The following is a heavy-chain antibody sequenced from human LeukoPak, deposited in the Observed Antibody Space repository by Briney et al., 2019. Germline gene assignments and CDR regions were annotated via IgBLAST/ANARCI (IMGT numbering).Heavy chain of an antibody. CDR3: VGEVAGGFRFDY. CDR2: IYYSGST. CDR1: GGSISSSSYN. D-gene: IGHD6-19*01. Sequence: SETLSLTCTVSGGSISSSSYNWGWIRQPPGKGLEWIGSIYYSGSTYYNPSLKSRVTISVDRSKNQFSLKLTSVTASDTAVYYCVGEVAGGFRFDYWGQGTLVTVST. J-gene: IGHJ4*02. V-gene: IGHV4-39*01.